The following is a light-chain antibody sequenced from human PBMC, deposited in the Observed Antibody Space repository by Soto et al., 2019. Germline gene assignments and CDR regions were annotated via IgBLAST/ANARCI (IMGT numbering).Light chain of an antibody. V-gene: IGKV3-20*01. Sequence: EVVLKQSPGTLSLSPGERATLSCRASQSVSNNYLAWYQHKRGQSPELLLFGSTDRATGIPDRFSGSGTGTAFPRIFGRVASEPCAVYYCQSCRRPPPYTLGQGTKREIK. CDR3: QSCRRPPPYT. CDR1: QSVSNNY. J-gene: IGKJ2*01. CDR2: GST.